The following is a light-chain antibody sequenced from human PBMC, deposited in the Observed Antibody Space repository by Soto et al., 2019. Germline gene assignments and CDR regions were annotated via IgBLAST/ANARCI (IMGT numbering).Light chain of an antibody. V-gene: IGKV3-20*01. J-gene: IGKJ2*01. CDR1: QSVSSSY. CDR3: KQYGSSPPYT. CDR2: GAS. Sequence: EIVLTQSPGTLSLSPGERATLSCRASQSVSSSYLAWYQHKPGQAPRLLIYGASSRATGIPDRFSGSGSGTDFTLTISRLEPEDFAVYYCKQYGSSPPYTFGQGTKLEIK.